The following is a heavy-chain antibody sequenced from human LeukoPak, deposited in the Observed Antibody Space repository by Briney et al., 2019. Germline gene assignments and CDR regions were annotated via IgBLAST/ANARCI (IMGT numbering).Heavy chain of an antibody. CDR1: GFTFSSYA. D-gene: IGHD6-19*01. CDR3: AKAIYSSGSEDY. V-gene: IGHV3-23*01. CDR2: ISGSGGST. Sequence: PGGPLRLSCAASGFTFSSYAMSWVRQAPGKGLEWVSAISGSGGSTYYADSVKGRFTISRDNSKNTLYLQMNSLRAEDTAVYYCAKAIYSSGSEDYWGQGTLVTVSS. J-gene: IGHJ4*02.